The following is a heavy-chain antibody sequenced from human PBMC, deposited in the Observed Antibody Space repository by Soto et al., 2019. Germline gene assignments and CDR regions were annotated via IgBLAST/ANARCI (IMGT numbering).Heavy chain of an antibody. CDR1: GFTFDDYT. V-gene: IGHV3-43*01. CDR2: ISWDGGST. CDR3: AKEYGSGTGALNYFDY. Sequence: EVQLVESGGVVVQPGGSLRLSCAASGFTFDDYTMHWVRQAPGKGLEWVSLISWDGGSTYYADSVKGRFTISRDNSKNSLYLQMNSLRTEDTALYYCAKEYGSGTGALNYFDYWGQGTLVTVSS. D-gene: IGHD3-10*01. J-gene: IGHJ4*02.